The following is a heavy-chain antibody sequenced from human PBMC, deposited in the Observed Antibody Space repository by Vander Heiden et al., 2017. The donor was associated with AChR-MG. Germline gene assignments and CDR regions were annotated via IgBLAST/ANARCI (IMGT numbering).Heavy chain of an antibody. CDR1: GGSISGSSDY. J-gene: IGHJ4*02. V-gene: IGHV4-39*01. Sequence: QLQLQESGPGLVKTSETLSLTCTVPGGSISGSSDYWGWIRQPPGKGLEWIASIDYSGSTYYNPFLKSRVTISVDTSKNQVSLKLSSVTAADTAVYYCARLDYYDSSGYPIPDYWGQGTLVTVSS. D-gene: IGHD3-22*01. CDR3: ARLDYYDSSGYPIPDY. CDR2: IDYSGST.